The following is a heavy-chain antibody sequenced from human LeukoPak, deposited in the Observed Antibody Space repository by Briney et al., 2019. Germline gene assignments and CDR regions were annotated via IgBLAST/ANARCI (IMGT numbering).Heavy chain of an antibody. D-gene: IGHD6-13*01. V-gene: IGHV4-38-2*02. CDR2: IYHSGST. CDR3: ARGDYSSSYDY. J-gene: IGHJ4*02. Sequence: SETLSLTCTVSGYSISSGYYWGWIRQPPGKGLEWIGSIYHSGSTYYNPSLKSRVTISVDTSKNQFSLKLSSVTAADTAVYYCARGDYSSSYDYWGQGTLVTVSS. CDR1: GYSISSGYY.